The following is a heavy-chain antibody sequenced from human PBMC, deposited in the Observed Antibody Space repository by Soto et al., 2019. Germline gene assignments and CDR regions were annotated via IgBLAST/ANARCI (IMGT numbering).Heavy chain of an antibody. CDR1: GGSISSGGYY. Sequence: PSETLSLTCTVSGGSISSGGYYWSWIRQHPGKGLEWIGYIYYSGSTYYNPSLKSRVTISVDTSKNQFSLKLSSVTAADTAVYYCARDYCSGGSCYSNYTKHTLNSFDFWGQGTLVTVSS. J-gene: IGHJ5*01. CDR2: IYYSGST. D-gene: IGHD2-15*01. V-gene: IGHV4-31*03. CDR3: ARDYCSGGSCYSNYTKHTLNSFDF.